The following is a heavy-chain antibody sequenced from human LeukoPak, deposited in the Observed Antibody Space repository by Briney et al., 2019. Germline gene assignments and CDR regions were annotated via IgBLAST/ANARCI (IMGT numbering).Heavy chain of an antibody. Sequence: GSLKLSCAASGFPFSDHYKRWNPQAPGEGVEWVSYISSSGSTIYYADSVKGRFTISRDNAKNSLYLQMNSLRAEDTAVYYCARDQNYSGGSCEYWGQGTLVTVSS. V-gene: IGHV3-11*04. CDR3: ARDQNYSGGSCEY. CDR2: ISSSGSTI. D-gene: IGHD2-15*01. CDR1: GFPFSDHY. J-gene: IGHJ4*02.